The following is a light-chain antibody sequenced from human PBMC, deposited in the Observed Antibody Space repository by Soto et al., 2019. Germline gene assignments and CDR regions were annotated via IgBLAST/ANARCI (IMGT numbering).Light chain of an antibody. CDR3: MQALQTPYT. V-gene: IGKV2-28*01. CDR2: LGS. J-gene: IGKJ2*01. CDR1: QSLLHSNGYNY. Sequence: DIVMTQSPLSLPVTPGEPASISCRSSQSLLHSNGYNYLDWYLQKPGQSPQLLIYLGSNRASGVPDRFXGSGSGXXXXXXXXRXEXXDVGVYXCMQALQTPYTFGQGTKLEIK.